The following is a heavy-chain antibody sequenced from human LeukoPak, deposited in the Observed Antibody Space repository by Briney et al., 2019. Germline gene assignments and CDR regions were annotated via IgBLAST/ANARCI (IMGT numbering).Heavy chain of an antibody. Sequence: SETLSLTCTVSGGSISSSSYYWGWIRQPPGKGLEWIGSIYYSGSTYYNPSLKSRVTISVDTSKNQFSLKLSSVTAADTAVYYCARDRDSSGWHRGLFDYWGQGTLVTVSS. V-gene: IGHV4-39*07. CDR1: GGSISSSSYY. CDR3: ARDRDSSGWHRGLFDY. CDR2: IYYSGST. D-gene: IGHD6-19*01. J-gene: IGHJ4*02.